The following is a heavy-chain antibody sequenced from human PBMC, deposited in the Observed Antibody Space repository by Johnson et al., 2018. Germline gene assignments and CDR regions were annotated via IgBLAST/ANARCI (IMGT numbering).Heavy chain of an antibody. D-gene: IGHD3-22*01. J-gene: IGHJ4*02. V-gene: IGHV3-15*07. CDR1: GFTFNNAW. Sequence: VQLVESGGGLVKPGGSLRLSCAASGFTFNNAWMNWVRQAPGKGLEWVGRIKSKTDGGTADYAAPVKGRFTISRDDSQNTLSLQMNSLKTEDTAVYYCTTGENYYDSSGYYYKDYWGQGTLVTVSS. CDR2: IKSKTDGGTA. CDR3: TTGENYYDSSGYYYKDY.